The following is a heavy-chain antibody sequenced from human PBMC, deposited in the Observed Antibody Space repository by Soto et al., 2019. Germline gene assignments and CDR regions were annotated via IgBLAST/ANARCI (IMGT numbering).Heavy chain of an antibody. CDR3: ARGHGDGGYGGY. CDR2: INYLGSI. Sequence: SETLSLTCTVSGGSISNGDYYWSWIRQPPGMALEWIGEINYLGSINYNPSLKSRVTMSVDTSKNQFSLTLNSVTAADTATYYCARGHGDGGYGGYWGQGTPVTVSS. V-gene: IGHV4-39*07. CDR1: GGSISNGDYY. J-gene: IGHJ4*02. D-gene: IGHD5-12*01.